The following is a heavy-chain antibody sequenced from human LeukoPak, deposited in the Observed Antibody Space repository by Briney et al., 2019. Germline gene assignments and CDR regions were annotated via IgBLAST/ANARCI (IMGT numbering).Heavy chain of an antibody. CDR3: ERGSQGPGFDL. J-gene: IGHJ5*02. CDR1: GYTLTGYY. V-gene: IGHV1-2*02. D-gene: IGHD2-15*01. Sequence: SVKVSCKPSGYTLTGYYMHWVRQAPGQGHESMGWINPNSGCTNYAEKFKGRVTMTRDTSISTAYMELSSLSSEDPGVYYCERGSQGPGFDLWGQGTLVTVSS. CDR2: INPNSGCT.